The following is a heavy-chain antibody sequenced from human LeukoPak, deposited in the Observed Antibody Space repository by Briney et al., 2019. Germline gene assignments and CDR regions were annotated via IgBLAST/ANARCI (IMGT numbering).Heavy chain of an antibody. J-gene: IGHJ5*02. CDR2: ISAYNGNT. Sequence: GASETVSCKASGYTFTSCGISWVRQAPGQGREWMGWISAYNGNTNYAQKPQGRGTMTTDTSTSTAYMELRSLRSDDTAVYYCARDGRERNRSWFDPWGQGTLVTVSS. CDR1: GYTFTSCG. V-gene: IGHV1-18*01. CDR3: ARDGRERNRSWFDP. D-gene: IGHD1-26*01.